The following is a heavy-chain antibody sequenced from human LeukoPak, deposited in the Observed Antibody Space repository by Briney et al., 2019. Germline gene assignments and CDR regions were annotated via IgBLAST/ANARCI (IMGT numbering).Heavy chain of an antibody. CDR1: GFTFGDYA. D-gene: IGHD2-15*01. CDR3: TRGYCSGGSCFGAFDI. CDR2: IRSEVYGGTP. Sequence: PGGSLRLSCTTSGFTFGDYAMTWVRQAPGKGLEWVGFIRSEVYGGTPEYAASVIGRFTISRDDSKSIAYLQMNSLKTEDTAVYYCTRGYCSGGSCFGAFDIWGQGTMVTVSS. V-gene: IGHV3-49*04. J-gene: IGHJ3*02.